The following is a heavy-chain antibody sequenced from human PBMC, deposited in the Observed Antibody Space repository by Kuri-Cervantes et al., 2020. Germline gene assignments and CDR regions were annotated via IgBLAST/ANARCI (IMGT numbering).Heavy chain of an antibody. Sequence: SETLSLTCTVSGGSISSSSYYWGWIRQPPGKGLEWIGEIYHSGSTNYNPSLKSRVTISVDKSKNQFSLKLSSVTAADTAVYYCARGHCSGGSCYDYWGQGTLVTVSS. J-gene: IGHJ4*01. V-gene: IGHV4-39*07. CDR1: GGSISSSSYY. D-gene: IGHD2-15*01. CDR2: IYHSGST. CDR3: ARGHCSGGSCYDY.